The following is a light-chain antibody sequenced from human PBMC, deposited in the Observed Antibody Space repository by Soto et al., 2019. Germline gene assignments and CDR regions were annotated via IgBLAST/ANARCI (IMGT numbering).Light chain of an antibody. V-gene: IGKV3-20*01. CDR3: QPDVSLLGK. J-gene: IGKJ1*01. CDR2: GAS. CDR1: QSVSGSN. Sequence: EIVLTQSPGTLSLSPGEKATLSCRASQSVSGSNLAWYQQKRGQAPRVLNYGASSRATGIANRFSGSGSGKGYTFFIRILGGGKFPEYNWQPDVSLLGKFAHGSRVQI.